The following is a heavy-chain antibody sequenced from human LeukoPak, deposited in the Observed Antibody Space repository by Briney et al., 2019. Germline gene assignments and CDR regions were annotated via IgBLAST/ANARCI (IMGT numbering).Heavy chain of an antibody. CDR3: AREAIWFGGLIDY. Sequence: GGSLRLSCAASGFTFSSQNMNWVRQAPGKGLEWLAYISSSSGTIYYADSVKGRFTISRDNSKNTLYLQMNSLRAEDTAVYYCAREAIWFGGLIDYWGQGTLVTVSS. D-gene: IGHD3-10*01. J-gene: IGHJ4*02. CDR2: ISSSSGTI. V-gene: IGHV3-48*01. CDR1: GFTFSSQN.